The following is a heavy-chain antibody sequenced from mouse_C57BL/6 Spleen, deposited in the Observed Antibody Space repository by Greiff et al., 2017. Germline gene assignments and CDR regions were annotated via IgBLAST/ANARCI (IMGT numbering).Heavy chain of an antibody. Sequence: EVMLVESGGGLVKPGGSLKLSCAASGFTFSSYAMSWVRQTPEKRLEWVATISDGGSYTYYPDNVKGRFTISRDNAKNNLYLQMSHLNAEDTAMYYCARDDYDTRAFDYWGQGTTLTVSS. J-gene: IGHJ2*01. CDR1: GFTFSSYA. V-gene: IGHV5-4*01. CDR2: ISDGGSYT. CDR3: ARDDYDTRAFDY. D-gene: IGHD2-4*01.